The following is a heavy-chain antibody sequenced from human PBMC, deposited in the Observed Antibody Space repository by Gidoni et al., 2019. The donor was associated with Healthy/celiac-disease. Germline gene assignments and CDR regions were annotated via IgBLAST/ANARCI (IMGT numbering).Heavy chain of an antibody. CDR2: IRWDGCST. J-gene: IGHJ6*02. Sequence: EMQLVESGGVVVEHGGYLRRSCAGAGFSFDDYALHWVGQAPGKGLEWVSLIRWDGCSTYYADSVKGRFTISRDNSKNSLYLQMNSLRAEDTALYYCAKDIRGRVRFLEWSRLHDYGMDVWGQGTTVTVSS. CDR3: AKDIRGRVRFLEWSRLHDYGMDV. V-gene: IGHV3-43D*04. D-gene: IGHD3-3*01. CDR1: GFSFDDYA.